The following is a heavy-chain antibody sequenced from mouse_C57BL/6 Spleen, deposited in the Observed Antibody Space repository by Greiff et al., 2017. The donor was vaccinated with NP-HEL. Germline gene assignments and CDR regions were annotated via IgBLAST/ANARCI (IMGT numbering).Heavy chain of an antibody. V-gene: IGHV1-53*01. CDR3: ARQNPYAMDY. CDR1: GYAFSSSW. Sequence: QVHVKQSGPELVKPGASVKISCTASGYAFSSSWMHWVQQRPGQGLEWIGNINPSNGGTNYNEKFKSKATLTVDKSSSTAYMQLSSLTSEDSAVYYCARQNPYAMDYWGQGTSVTVSS. CDR2: INPSNGGT. J-gene: IGHJ4*01.